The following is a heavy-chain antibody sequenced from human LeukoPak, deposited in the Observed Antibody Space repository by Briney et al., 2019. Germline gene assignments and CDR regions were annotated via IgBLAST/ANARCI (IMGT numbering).Heavy chain of an antibody. Sequence: ASVKVSCKASGYTFTSYGISWVRQATGQGLEWMGWISAYNGNTNYAQKLQGRVTMTTDTSTTTAYMELRSLRSDGTAMYYCARSTYGGIPFDIWGQGTMVTVSS. J-gene: IGHJ3*02. CDR3: ARSTYGGIPFDI. CDR2: ISAYNGNT. CDR1: GYTFTSYG. D-gene: IGHD3-10*01. V-gene: IGHV1-18*04.